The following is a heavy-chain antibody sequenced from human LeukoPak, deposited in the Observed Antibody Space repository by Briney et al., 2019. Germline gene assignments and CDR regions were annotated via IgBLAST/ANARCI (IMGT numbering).Heavy chain of an antibody. CDR3: AREERALWLREDY. CDR2: INPNSGGT. J-gene: IGHJ4*02. CDR1: GYTFTGYY. D-gene: IGHD5-18*01. V-gene: IGHV1-2*02. Sequence: GASVKVSCKASGYTFTGYYMHWVRQAPGQGLEWMGWINPNSGGTNYAQKFQGRVTMTRDTSISTAYMELSRLRSDDTAVYYCAREERALWLREDYWGQGTLVTVSS.